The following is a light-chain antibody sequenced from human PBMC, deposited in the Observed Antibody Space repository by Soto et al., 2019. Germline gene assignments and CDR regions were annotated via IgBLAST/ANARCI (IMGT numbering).Light chain of an antibody. V-gene: IGLV2-14*03. CDR3: CSYTTRTTYV. Sequence: QSVLTQPASLSGSPGQSITISCTGTSSDIGAYGYVSWFQQHPGKAPKLIIYDVSNRPLGVPDRFFGSKSGNTASLTISGLQAEDEADYYCCSYTTRTTYVFGTGTKVTVL. J-gene: IGLJ1*01. CDR1: SSDIGAYGY. CDR2: DVS.